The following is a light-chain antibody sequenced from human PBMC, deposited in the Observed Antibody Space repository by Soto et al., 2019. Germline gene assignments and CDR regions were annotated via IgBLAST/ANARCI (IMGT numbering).Light chain of an antibody. J-gene: IGKJ5*01. CDR2: KAS. CDR3: QQYNNYRIT. V-gene: IGKV1-5*03. CDR1: QSINTY. Sequence: DIQMTQSPSTLSASVGDRVTITCRASQSINTYLDWYQQKPGKAPKLLIYKASNLGGGVPSRFSGYGSGTYFTLTISSLQPDDFATYYCQQYNNYRITFGQGTRLEIK.